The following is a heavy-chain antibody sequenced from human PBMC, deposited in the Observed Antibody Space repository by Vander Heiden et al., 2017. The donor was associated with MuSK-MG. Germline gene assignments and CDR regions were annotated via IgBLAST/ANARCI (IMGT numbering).Heavy chain of an antibody. J-gene: IGHJ4*02. V-gene: IGHV3-7*03. D-gene: IGHD6-19*01. CDR1: GFTCNNYW. Sequence: EVQLVESGGGLVQPGGSLRLSCAASGFTCNNYWMAWVRQAPEKGLEWLAIIKEDGSQEDYVDSGKGRFTISRDNAKNTLFLQMNSLRTEDTAVYYCAKGPLREVAGTVWGRGTLVTVSS. CDR3: AKGPLREVAGTV. CDR2: IKEDGSQE.